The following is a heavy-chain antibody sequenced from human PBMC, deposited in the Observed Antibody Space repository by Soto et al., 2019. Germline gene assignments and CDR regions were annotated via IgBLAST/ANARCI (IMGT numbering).Heavy chain of an antibody. V-gene: IGHV4-34*01. CDR3: ARGSPPYYDILTGPPGRWFDP. J-gene: IGHJ5*02. D-gene: IGHD3-9*01. Sequence: SETLSLTCAVCGGSFSGYYWSWIRQPPGKGLEWIGEINHSGSTNYNPSLKSRVTISVDTSKNQFSLKLSSVTAADTAVYYCARGSPPYYDILTGPPGRWFDPWGQETLVTVSS. CDR1: GGSFSGYY. CDR2: INHSGST.